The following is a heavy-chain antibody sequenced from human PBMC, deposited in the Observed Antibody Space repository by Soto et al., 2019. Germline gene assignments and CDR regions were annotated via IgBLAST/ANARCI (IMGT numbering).Heavy chain of an antibody. CDR3: AKDWTWFGEFIEQDYYYGMDV. CDR2: ISYDGSNK. V-gene: IGHV3-30*18. D-gene: IGHD3-10*01. J-gene: IGHJ6*02. CDR1: GFTFSSYG. Sequence: QVQLVESGGGVVQPGRSLRLSCAASGFTFSSYGMHWVRQAPGKGLEWVAVISYDGSNKYYADSVKGRFTISRDNSKNTLYLQMNSLRAEDTAVYYCAKDWTWFGEFIEQDYYYGMDVWGRGTTVTVSS.